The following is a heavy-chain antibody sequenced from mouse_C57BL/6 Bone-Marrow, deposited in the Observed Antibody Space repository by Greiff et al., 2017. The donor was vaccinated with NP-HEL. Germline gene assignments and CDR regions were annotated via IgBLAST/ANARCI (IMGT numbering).Heavy chain of an antibody. J-gene: IGHJ4*01. CDR1: GYTFTSYW. V-gene: IGHV1-64*01. D-gene: IGHD1-1*01. CDR2: IHPNSGST. Sequence: QVHVKQPGAELVKPGASVKLSCKASGYTFTSYWMHWVKQRPGQGLEWIGMIHPNSGSTNYNEKFKSKATLTVDKSSSTAYMQLSSLTSEDSAVYYCARDTTVGYWGQGTSVTVSS. CDR3: ARDTTVGY.